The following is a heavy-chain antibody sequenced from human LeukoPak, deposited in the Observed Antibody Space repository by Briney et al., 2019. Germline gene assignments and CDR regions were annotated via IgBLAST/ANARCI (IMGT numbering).Heavy chain of an antibody. V-gene: IGHV4-59*01. CDR1: GGSISSYY. D-gene: IGHD3-10*01. CDR2: ISYSGST. Sequence: SETLSLTCTVSGGSISSYYWSWIRQPPGKGLEWIGYISYSGSTNYSPSLKSRVTISVDTSKNQFSLKLSSVTAADAAVYYYARAAGDSPPYYYYMDVWGKGTTVTVSS. J-gene: IGHJ6*03. CDR3: ARAAGDSPPYYYYMDV.